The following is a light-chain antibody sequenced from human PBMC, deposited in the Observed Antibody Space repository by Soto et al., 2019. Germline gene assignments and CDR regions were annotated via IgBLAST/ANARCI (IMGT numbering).Light chain of an antibody. CDR2: DVS. J-gene: IGLJ1*01. V-gene: IGLV2-14*01. CDR3: SSYTSSSTYV. CDR1: RSDVGGYNY. Sequence: QSVVTQPASVSGSPGQSITISCTGTRSDVGGYNYVSWYQQHPGKAPKLMIYDVSNRPSGVSNRFSGSKSGNTASLTISGLQAEDEADYYCSSYTSSSTYVFGTGTKVTVL.